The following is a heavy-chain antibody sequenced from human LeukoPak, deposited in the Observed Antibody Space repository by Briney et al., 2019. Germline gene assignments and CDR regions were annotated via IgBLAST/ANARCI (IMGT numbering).Heavy chain of an antibody. Sequence: GGSLRLSCAASGFTFSSYAMSWVRQAPGKGLEWVSAISGSGGSTYYADSVKGRFTISRDNSKNTLYLQMNSLRAEDTAVYYCAKAAYGQYLSRSVYFDYWGQGTMVTVSS. CDR1: GFTFSSYA. CDR2: ISGSGGST. D-gene: IGHD3-10*01. CDR3: AKAAYGQYLSRSVYFDY. J-gene: IGHJ4*02. V-gene: IGHV3-23*01.